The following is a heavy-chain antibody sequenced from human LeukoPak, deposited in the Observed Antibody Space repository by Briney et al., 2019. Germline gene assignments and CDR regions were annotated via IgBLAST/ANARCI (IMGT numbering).Heavy chain of an antibody. D-gene: IGHD3-10*01. CDR3: ARAQRGSGSYEVWFDP. J-gene: IGHJ5*02. CDR2: INSDGSST. CDR1: GFTFSSYW. V-gene: IGHV3-74*01. Sequence: GGSLRLSCAASGFTFSSYWMHWVRHAPGKGLVWVSRINSDGSSTSYADSVKGRFTISRDNAKNTLYLQMNSLRAEDTAVYYCARAQRGSGSYEVWFDPWGQGTLVTVSS.